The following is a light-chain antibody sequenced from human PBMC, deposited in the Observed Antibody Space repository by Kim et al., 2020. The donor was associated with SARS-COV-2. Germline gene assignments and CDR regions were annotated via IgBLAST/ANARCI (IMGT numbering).Light chain of an antibody. CDR3: QQYGGSPEFT. CDR2: GAS. J-gene: IGKJ3*01. CDR1: QSVSSNN. V-gene: IGKV3-20*01. Sequence: PGERATLSCRASQSVSSNNLAWYQQKPGQAPSLLIFGASSRATGVPDRFSGSGSETDFTLTISRLEPEDFAVYYCQQYGGSPEFTFGPGTKVDIK.